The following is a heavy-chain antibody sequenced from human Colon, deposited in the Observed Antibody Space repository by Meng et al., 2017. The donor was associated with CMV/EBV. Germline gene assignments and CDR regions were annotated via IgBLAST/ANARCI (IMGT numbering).Heavy chain of an antibody. CDR1: GFSFSNHA. Sequence: GESLKISCAASGFSFSNHAMHWVRQAPGKGLEWVAVISYDGSHKYYADSVKGRFTISRDNSKNTLYLQMNSLRAEDTAVYYCAKDSGSYDSFDHWGQGTLVTVSS. V-gene: IGHV3-30-3*01. D-gene: IGHD1-26*01. CDR2: ISYDGSHK. CDR3: AKDSGSYDSFDH. J-gene: IGHJ4*02.